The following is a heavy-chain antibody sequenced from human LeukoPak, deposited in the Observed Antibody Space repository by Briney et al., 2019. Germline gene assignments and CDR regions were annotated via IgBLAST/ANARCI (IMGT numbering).Heavy chain of an antibody. V-gene: IGHV3-11*06. Sequence: GGSLRLSCTASGFTFSDSYMTWIRQAPGKGLEWVSYISNSGREINYADSVKGRFTISRDNAKNSLYLQMNTLRAEDTALYYCARGGRANGVYDAFDIWGQGITVTVSS. CDR3: ARGGRANGVYDAFDI. CDR1: GFTFSDSY. D-gene: IGHD2-8*01. CDR2: ISNSGREI. J-gene: IGHJ3*02.